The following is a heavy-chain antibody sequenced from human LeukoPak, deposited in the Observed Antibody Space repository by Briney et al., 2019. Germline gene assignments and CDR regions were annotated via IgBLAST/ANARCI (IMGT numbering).Heavy chain of an antibody. V-gene: IGHV3-23*01. CDR1: GFTFSSYA. CDR2: ISGSGGST. D-gene: IGHD2-15*01. Sequence: GGSLRLSCAASGFTFSSYAMSWVRQAPGKGLEWVSAISGSGGSTYYADSVKGRFTISRDNSKNTLYLQTNSLRAEDTAVYYCAKDPEDIVVVVAATGFDYWGQGTLVTVSS. CDR3: AKDPEDIVVVVAATGFDY. J-gene: IGHJ4*02.